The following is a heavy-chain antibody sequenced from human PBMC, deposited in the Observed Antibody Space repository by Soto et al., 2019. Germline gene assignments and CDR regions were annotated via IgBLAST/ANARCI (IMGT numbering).Heavy chain of an antibody. V-gene: IGHV4-59*01. CDR2: IYDSGST. CDR1: GASISGNY. D-gene: IGHD6-19*01. CDR3: ARYRRGTGWYYLDY. J-gene: IGHJ4*02. Sequence: LSETLSLTCTVSGASISGNYWSWIRQPPGKDLEWIGYIYDSGSTNYSPSLQSRVTMSIDRSKNQFSLALTSVTAADTAVYFCARYRRGTGWYYLDYWGQGILVTVS.